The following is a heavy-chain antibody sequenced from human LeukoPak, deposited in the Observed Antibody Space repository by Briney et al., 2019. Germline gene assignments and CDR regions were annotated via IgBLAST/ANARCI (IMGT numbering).Heavy chain of an antibody. CDR2: IYYSGST. D-gene: IGHD3-16*01. V-gene: IGHV4-31*03. CDR3: ARGTITAFGPPEFDY. Sequence: SQTLSLTCTVSGGSISSSGYYWSWIRQHPGKGLEWIGYIYYSGSTYYNPSLKSRVTISVDTSKNQFSLWLSSVTAADTVVYCGARGTITAFGPPEFDYWGQGTLVTVCS. J-gene: IGHJ4*02. CDR1: GGSISSSGYY.